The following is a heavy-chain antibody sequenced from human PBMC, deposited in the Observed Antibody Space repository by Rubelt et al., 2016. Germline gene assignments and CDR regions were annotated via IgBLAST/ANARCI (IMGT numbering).Heavy chain of an antibody. CDR2: IASDGRT. J-gene: IGHJ5*02. Sequence: VRPGGSLRLSCAASGFDASRKYMSWVRQAPGKGLDWVAVIASDGRTYYADSVKGRFTISRHNSNNTLYLQMNSLSVEDTAVYYCVREISSGWLDLWGQGTLVSVSS. V-gene: IGHV3-53*04. CDR3: VREISSGWLDL. D-gene: IGHD6-19*01. CDR1: GFDASRKY.